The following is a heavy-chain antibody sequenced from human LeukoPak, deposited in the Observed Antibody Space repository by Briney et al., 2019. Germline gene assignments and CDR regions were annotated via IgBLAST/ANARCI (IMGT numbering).Heavy chain of an antibody. D-gene: IGHD2-2*01. J-gene: IGHJ4*02. CDR2: INPNSGTT. CDR3: ARTTGGYCTSTSCLFEY. V-gene: IGHV1-2*02. Sequence: ASVKVSCRASGFTLTDYYIHWVRQAPGPGLEWMGWINPNSGTTNFAQKFQGRVTMTRDTSITTAYMELSRLRSDDTAVYYCARTTGGYCTSTSCLFEYWGQGNLVTVSS. CDR1: GFTLTDYY.